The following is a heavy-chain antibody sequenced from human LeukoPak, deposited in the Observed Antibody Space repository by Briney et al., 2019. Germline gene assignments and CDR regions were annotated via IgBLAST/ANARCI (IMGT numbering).Heavy chain of an antibody. CDR3: ARVGYYDSSGYDY. CDR2: ISSGSSYI. V-gene: IGHV3-21*01. CDR1: GFTFSSYS. D-gene: IGHD3-22*01. J-gene: IGHJ4*02. Sequence: GGSLRLSCAASGFTFSSYSMNWVRQAPGKGLEWVSSISSGSSYIYYADSVKGRFTISRDNAKNSLYLQMNSLRAEDTAVYYCARVGYYDSSGYDYWGQGTLVTVSS.